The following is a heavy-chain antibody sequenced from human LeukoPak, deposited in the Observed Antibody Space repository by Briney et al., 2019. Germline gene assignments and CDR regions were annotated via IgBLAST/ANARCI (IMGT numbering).Heavy chain of an antibody. J-gene: IGHJ5*02. Sequence: SLKVSCKASGGTFSSYAISWVRQAPGQGLEWMGGIIPIFGTANYAQKLQGRVTMTTDTSTSTAYMELRSLRSDDTAVYYCARSGGNWFDPWGQGTLVTVSS. V-gene: IGHV1-69*05. CDR1: GGTFSSYA. CDR3: ARSGGNWFDP. CDR2: IIPIFGTA. D-gene: IGHD3-10*01.